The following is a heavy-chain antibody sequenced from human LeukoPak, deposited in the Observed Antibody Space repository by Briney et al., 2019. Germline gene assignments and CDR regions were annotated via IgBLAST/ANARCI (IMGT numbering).Heavy chain of an antibody. CDR1: RGTFSSYA. CDR3: AKLGCSGTICYANY. Sequence: SVKVSCKASRGTFSSYAISWVRQAPGQGLEWMGGIIPIFGTANYAQKFQGRVTITAGESTSTAYMELSSLRSEDTALYYCAKLGCSGTICYANYWGQGTLVTVSS. J-gene: IGHJ4*02. CDR2: IIPIFGTA. D-gene: IGHD2-2*01. V-gene: IGHV1-69*01.